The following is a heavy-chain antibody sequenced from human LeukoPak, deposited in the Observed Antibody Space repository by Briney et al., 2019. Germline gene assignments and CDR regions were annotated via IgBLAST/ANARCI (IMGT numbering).Heavy chain of an antibody. J-gene: IGHJ3*02. D-gene: IGHD6-19*01. CDR3: TIGLAGDWDAFDI. CDR1: EYTFTTCA. CDR2: IHSDSGNT. V-gene: IGHV1-3*01. Sequence: ASVKVSCKTSEYTFTTCAVHWVRQAPGQRLEWMGWIHSDSGNTKYSQELQGRVTIARDTSASTIYMELSSLRFEDTAVYFCTIGLAGDWDAFDIWGLGTMVTVSS.